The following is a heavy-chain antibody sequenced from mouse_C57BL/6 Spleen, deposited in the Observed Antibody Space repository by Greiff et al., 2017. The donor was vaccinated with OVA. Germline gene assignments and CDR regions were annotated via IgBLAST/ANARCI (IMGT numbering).Heavy chain of an antibody. V-gene: IGHV1-83*01. J-gene: IGHJ2*01. Sequence: VQLQQSGPELVKPGASVKMSCKASGYTFTDYYMHWVKQKPGKGLEWIGEIYPGSGNTYYNEKFKGKATLTADTSSSTAYMQLSSLTSEDSAVYFCAPITTVVATDYWGQGTTLTVSS. CDR3: PITTVVATDY. CDR2: YPGSGNTY. CDR1: YTFTDYYM. D-gene: IGHD1-1*01.